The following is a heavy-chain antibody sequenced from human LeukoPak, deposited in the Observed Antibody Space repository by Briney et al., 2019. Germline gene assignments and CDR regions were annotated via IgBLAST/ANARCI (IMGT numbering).Heavy chain of an antibody. D-gene: IGHD2-21*02. J-gene: IGHJ4*02. Sequence: ASVKVSCKASGYTFTGYFMHWVRQAPGQGLEWMGWINPKNGGTKYAQKFQGRVTMTRDTSISTAYMELSRLRSDDTAVYHCARDMGHIVVVTAISGFDYWGQGTLVTVSS. CDR3: ARDMGHIVVVTAISGFDY. V-gene: IGHV1-2*02. CDR2: INPKNGGT. CDR1: GYTFTGYF.